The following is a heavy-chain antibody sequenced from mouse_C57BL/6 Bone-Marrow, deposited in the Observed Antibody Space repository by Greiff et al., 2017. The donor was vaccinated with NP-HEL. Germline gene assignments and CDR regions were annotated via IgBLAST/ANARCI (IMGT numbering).Heavy chain of an antibody. J-gene: IGHJ2*01. D-gene: IGHD1-1*01. CDR2: INPSNGGT. CDR1: GYTFTSYW. CDR3: ARGDYYGSRASHFYY. V-gene: IGHV1-53*01. Sequence: VKLQHPGTELVKPGASVKLSCKASGYTFTSYWMHWVKQRPGQGLEWIGNINPSNGGTNYNEKFKSKATLTVDKSSSTAYMQLSSLTSEDSAVYYCARGDYYGSRASHFYYWGQGTTLTVSS.